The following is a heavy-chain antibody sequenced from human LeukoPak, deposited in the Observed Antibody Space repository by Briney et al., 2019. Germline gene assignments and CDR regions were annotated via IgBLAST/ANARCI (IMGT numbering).Heavy chain of an antibody. D-gene: IGHD3-10*01. CDR1: GGSISSGGYY. Sequence: SQTLSLTCTVSGGSISSGGYYWSWIRQHPGKGLEWIGYIYYSGSTYYNPSLKSRVTISVDTSKSRFSLKLSSVTAADTAVYYCARAHYYGSGSPDAFDVWGQGTLVTVFS. CDR3: ARAHYYGSGSPDAFDV. V-gene: IGHV4-30-4*08. CDR2: IYYSGST. J-gene: IGHJ3*01.